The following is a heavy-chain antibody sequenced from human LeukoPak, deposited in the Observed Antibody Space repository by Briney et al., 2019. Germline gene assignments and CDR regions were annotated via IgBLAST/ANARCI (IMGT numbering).Heavy chain of an antibody. CDR1: GFTVSSNY. CDR3: ARVPETPGQEYQPHYFDY. D-gene: IGHD2-2*01. CDR2: IYSGGST. J-gene: IGHJ4*02. Sequence: GGSLRVSCAASGFTVSSNYMSWVRQAPGKGLEWVSVIYSGGSTYYADSVKGRFTISRDNSKNTLYLQMNSLRAEDTAVYYCARVPETPGQEYQPHYFDYWGQGTLVTVSS. V-gene: IGHV3-66*02.